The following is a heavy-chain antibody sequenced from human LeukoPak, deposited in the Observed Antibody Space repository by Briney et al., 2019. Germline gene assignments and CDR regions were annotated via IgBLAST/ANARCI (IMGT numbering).Heavy chain of an antibody. D-gene: IGHD4-17*01. CDR1: GYTFTGYY. J-gene: IGHJ4*02. CDR3: ARATVTKGGWSDY. Sequence: ASVKVSCKASGYTFTGYYMHWVRQAPGQGLEWMGWINPNSGGTNYAQKFQGRVTMTRDTSISTAYMELSSLRSEDTAVYYCARATVTKGGWSDYWGQGTLVTVSS. CDR2: INPNSGGT. V-gene: IGHV1-2*02.